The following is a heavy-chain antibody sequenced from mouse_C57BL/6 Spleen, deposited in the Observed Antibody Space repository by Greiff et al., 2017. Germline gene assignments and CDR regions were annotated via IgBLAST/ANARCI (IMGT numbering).Heavy chain of an antibody. D-gene: IGHD1-1*01. V-gene: IGHV1-15*01. CDR2: IDPETGGT. Sequence: VQLQQSGAELVRPGASVTLSCKASGYTFTDYEMHWVKQTPVHGLEWIGAIDPETGGTAYNQKFKGKAILTADKSSSTAYMELRSLTSEDSAVYYCTRNYGGIGYFDYWGQGTTLTVSS. CDR3: TRNYGGIGYFDY. CDR1: GYTFTDYE. J-gene: IGHJ2*01.